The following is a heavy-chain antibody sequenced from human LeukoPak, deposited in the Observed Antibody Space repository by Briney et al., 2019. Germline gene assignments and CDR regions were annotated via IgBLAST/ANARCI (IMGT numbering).Heavy chain of an antibody. CDR2: IYYSGST. Sequence: PSETLSLTCTVSSGSISSSSYYWGWIRQPPGKGLEWIGSIYYSGSTYYNPSLKSRVTISVDTSKNQFSLKLSSVTAADTAVYYCASERASYYYYGMDVWGQGTTVTVSS. V-gene: IGHV4-39*01. J-gene: IGHJ6*02. CDR3: ASERASYYYYGMDV. CDR1: SGSISSSSYY.